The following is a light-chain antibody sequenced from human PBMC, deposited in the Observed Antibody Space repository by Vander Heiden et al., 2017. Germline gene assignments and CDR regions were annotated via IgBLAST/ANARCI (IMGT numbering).Light chain of an antibody. J-gene: IGKJ3*01. Sequence: DIQMTQSPSTLSVSVGDRVTITCRASQSISTWLAWYQQKPGKAPKLLINKASSLESGVPSRFSGSGSGTEFTLTISSLQPDDFATHYCQQYYTYPFTFGPGTKVDIK. CDR3: QQYYTYPFT. V-gene: IGKV1-5*03. CDR1: QSISTW. CDR2: KAS.